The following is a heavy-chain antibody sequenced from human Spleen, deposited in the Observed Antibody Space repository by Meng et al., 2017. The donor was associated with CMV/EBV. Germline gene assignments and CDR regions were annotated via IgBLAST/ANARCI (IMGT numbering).Heavy chain of an antibody. CDR2: IYYSGST. V-gene: IGHV4-61*08. CDR1: GGSVSSGAYY. D-gene: IGHD2-8*01. CDR3: ARDGQDCSNGVCSYYYYYGMDV. Sequence: SETLSLTCTVSGGSVSSGAYYWSWIRQPPGKGLEWIGYIYYSGSTNYNPSLKSRVTISVDTSKNQFSLKLSSVTAADTAVYYCARDGQDCSNGVCSYYYYYGMDVWGQGTTVTVSS. J-gene: IGHJ6*02.